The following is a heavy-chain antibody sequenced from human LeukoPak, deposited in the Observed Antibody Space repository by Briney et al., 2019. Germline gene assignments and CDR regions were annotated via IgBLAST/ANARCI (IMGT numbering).Heavy chain of an antibody. CDR3: ARGKQQLHWFDP. Sequence: SETLSLTCAVYGGSFSDYYWSWIRQPPGKGLEWIGEINHSGSTNYNPSLKSRVTISVDTSKNQFSLKLSSVTAADTVVYYCARGKQQLHWFDPWGQGTLVTV. CDR1: GGSFSDYY. V-gene: IGHV4-34*01. CDR2: INHSGST. D-gene: IGHD6-13*01. J-gene: IGHJ5*02.